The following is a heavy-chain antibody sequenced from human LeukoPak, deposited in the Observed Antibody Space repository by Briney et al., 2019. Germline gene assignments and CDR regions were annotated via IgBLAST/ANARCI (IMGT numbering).Heavy chain of an antibody. J-gene: IGHJ4*02. D-gene: IGHD2-21*02. V-gene: IGHV1-69*13. Sequence: ASVKVSCKASGGTFISYAISWVRQAPGQGLEWMGGIIPIFGTANYAQKFQGRVTITADESTSTAYMELSSLRSEDTAVYYCARSSTYCGGDCYSAKYYFDYWGQGTLVTVSS. CDR3: ARSSTYCGGDCYSAKYYFDY. CDR2: IIPIFGTA. CDR1: GGTFISYA.